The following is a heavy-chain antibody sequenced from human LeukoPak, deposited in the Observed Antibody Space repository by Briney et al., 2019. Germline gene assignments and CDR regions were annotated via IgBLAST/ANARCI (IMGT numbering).Heavy chain of an antibody. Sequence: SETLSLTCTVSGGSISDYFWSWIRLPAGKGLEWIGRIFSTGSTNYNPSLKSRVTMSLDTSENQFSLKLTSVTAADTAIYYCARWKDGFDIWGQGTMVTVSS. V-gene: IGHV4-4*07. CDR3: ARWKDGFDI. CDR2: IFSTGST. CDR1: GGSISDYF. J-gene: IGHJ3*02. D-gene: IGHD1-1*01.